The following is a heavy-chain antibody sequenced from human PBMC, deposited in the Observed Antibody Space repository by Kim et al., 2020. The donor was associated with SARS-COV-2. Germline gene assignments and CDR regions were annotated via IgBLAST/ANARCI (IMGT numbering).Heavy chain of an antibody. Sequence: GGSLRLSCAASGFTFSSYGMNWVRQAPGKGLEWVAVISYDGSNKYYADSVKGRFTISRDNSKNTLYLQMNSLRAEDTAVYYCAKEREGMVRGVIHPYYFDYWGQGTLVTVSS. D-gene: IGHD3-10*01. CDR3: AKEREGMVRGVIHPYYFDY. CDR2: ISYDGSNK. V-gene: IGHV3-30*18. J-gene: IGHJ4*02. CDR1: GFTFSSYG.